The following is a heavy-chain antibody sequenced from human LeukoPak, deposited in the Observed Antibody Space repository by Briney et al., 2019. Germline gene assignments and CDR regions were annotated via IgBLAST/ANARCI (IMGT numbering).Heavy chain of an antibody. CDR2: INSDGSST. D-gene: IGHD1-26*01. V-gene: IGHV3-74*01. Sequence: GWSLRLSCAASGFTFSNYWMHWVRQAPGKGLVWVSRINSDGSSTSYADSVKGRFTISRDNAKNTLYLQMNSLRAEDTAVYYCARVPSGSYFGYYYYYMDVWGKGTTVTVSS. CDR1: GFTFSNYW. CDR3: ARVPSGSYFGYYYYYMDV. J-gene: IGHJ6*03.